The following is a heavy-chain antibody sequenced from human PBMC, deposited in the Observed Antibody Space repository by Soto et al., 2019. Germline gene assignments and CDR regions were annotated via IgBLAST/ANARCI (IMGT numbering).Heavy chain of an antibody. CDR1: GFTFSSYS. V-gene: IGHV3-21*01. Sequence: PGRSLRLSCAASGFTFSSYSMNWVRQAPGKGLEWVSSISSSSSYIYYADSVKGRFTISRDNAKNSLYLQMNSLRAEDTAVYYCARDLPYSRATNPFRFYYGMDVWGQGTTVTVSS. J-gene: IGHJ6*02. D-gene: IGHD5-12*01. CDR3: ARDLPYSRATNPFRFYYGMDV. CDR2: ISSSSSYI.